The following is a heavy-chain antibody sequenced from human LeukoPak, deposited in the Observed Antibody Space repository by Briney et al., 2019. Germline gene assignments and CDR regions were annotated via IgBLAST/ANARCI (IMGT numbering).Heavy chain of an antibody. CDR2: ISYDGSNK. CDR1: GFTFSSYA. Sequence: PGRSLRLSCAASGFTFSSYAMHWVRQAAGKGLEWVAVISYDGSNKYYADSVKGRFTISRDNSKNTLYLQMNSLRAEDTAVYYCARVMVRGVIIVSPFDYWGQGTLVTVSS. V-gene: IGHV3-30-3*01. CDR3: ARVMVRGVIIVSPFDY. J-gene: IGHJ4*02. D-gene: IGHD3-10*01.